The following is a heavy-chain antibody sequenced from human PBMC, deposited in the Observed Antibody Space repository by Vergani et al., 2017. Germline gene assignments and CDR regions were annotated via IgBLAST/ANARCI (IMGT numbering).Heavy chain of an antibody. CDR3: ARDGWELLDYFYYMDV. J-gene: IGHJ6*03. CDR1: GFTFSNYG. CDR2: INSDGDST. D-gene: IGHD1-26*01. V-gene: IGHV3-74*01. Sequence: VQLVESGGGLVQPGGSLRLSCTASGFTFSNYGMQWVRQAPGKGLMWVSRINSDGDSTSYADSVKGRFTISRDNAKNTLYLQMDSLRAEDTAVYYCARDGWELLDYFYYMDVWGKGTTVTVSS.